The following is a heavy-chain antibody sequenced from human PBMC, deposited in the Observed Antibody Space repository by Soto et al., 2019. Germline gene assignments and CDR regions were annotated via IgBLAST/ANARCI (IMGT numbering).Heavy chain of an antibody. CDR1: GFSFRSHG. Sequence: QGHLGESGGGVVQPGRSLRLSCAASGFSFRSHGMHWVLQAPVKGLAWVAVISYDGANKYYADSVRCLFTISRVNSEKTLLLPMNNLRSEDTAVYYCAQAGTPSSWLPLASWGQGTRVTVSS. CDR3: AQAGTPSSWLPLAS. D-gene: IGHD6-19*01. V-gene: IGHV3-30*18. J-gene: IGHJ4*02. CDR2: ISYDGANK.